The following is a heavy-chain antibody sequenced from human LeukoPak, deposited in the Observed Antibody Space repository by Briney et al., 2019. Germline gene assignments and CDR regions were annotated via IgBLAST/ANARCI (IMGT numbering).Heavy chain of an antibody. Sequence: SVKVSCKASGYTFTSYGISWVRQAPGQGLEWMGGIIPIFGTANYAQKFQGRVTITADESTSTVYMELSSLRSEDTAVYYCARDTRHIYCSSTNCYRGWFDPWGQGTLVTVSS. J-gene: IGHJ5*02. CDR3: ARDTRHIYCSSTNCYRGWFDP. CDR2: IIPIFGTA. CDR1: GYTFTSYG. D-gene: IGHD2-2*01. V-gene: IGHV1-69*13.